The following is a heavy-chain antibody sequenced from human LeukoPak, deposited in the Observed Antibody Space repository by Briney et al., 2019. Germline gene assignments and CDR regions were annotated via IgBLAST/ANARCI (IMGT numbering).Heavy chain of an antibody. V-gene: IGHV3-23*01. CDR2: ISGSGGST. Sequence: GGSLRLSCAASGFAFSNFYMYWVRQAPGKGLEWVSAISGSGGSTYYADSVKGRFTISRDNSKNTLYLQMNSLRAEDTAVYYCAKTTRYDSSGQFDYWGQGTLVTVSS. CDR1: GFAFSNFY. D-gene: IGHD3-22*01. J-gene: IGHJ4*02. CDR3: AKTTRYDSSGQFDY.